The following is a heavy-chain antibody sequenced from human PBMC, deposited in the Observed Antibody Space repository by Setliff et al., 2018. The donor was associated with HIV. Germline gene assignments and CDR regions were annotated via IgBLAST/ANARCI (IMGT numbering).Heavy chain of an antibody. J-gene: IGHJ5*02. CDR1: GGSFIGYN. V-gene: IGHV4-34*01. Sequence: SETLSLTCAVYGGSFIGYNWNWIRQPPGKGLEWIGEINHRGSTNYNPSLKSRVTISVDTSNNRFSPNLASVTAADTAVYYCARSNLEPTSRLFDPWGPGTLVTVSS. CDR3: ARSNLEPTSRLFDP. D-gene: IGHD1-1*01. CDR2: INHRGST.